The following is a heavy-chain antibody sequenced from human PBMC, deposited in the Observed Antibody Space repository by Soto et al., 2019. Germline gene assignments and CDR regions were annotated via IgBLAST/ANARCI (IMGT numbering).Heavy chain of an antibody. CDR1: GFTFSSYG. V-gene: IGHV3-30*18. CDR2: MSYDGSNK. CDR3: AKRGYGRYNWFDP. Sequence: PGGSLRLSCAASGFTFSSYGMHWVRQAPGKGLEWVEVMSYDGSNKYYEDSVKGRFTISRDNSKNTLYLQMNSLRAEDTAVYYCAKRGYGRYNWFDPWGQGTLVTVSS. J-gene: IGHJ5*02. D-gene: IGHD5-18*01.